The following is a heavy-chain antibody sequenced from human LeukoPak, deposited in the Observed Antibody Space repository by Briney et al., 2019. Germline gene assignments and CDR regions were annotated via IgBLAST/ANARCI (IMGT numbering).Heavy chain of an antibody. CDR1: GYTFTSYA. CDR3: ARNFNHFDY. CDR2: ISYDGRNK. Sequence: SCKASGYTFTSYAMHWVRQAPGKGLEWVAVISYDGRNKYYTDSVKGRFPISRDNSKNTLYLQMNSLRAEDTAVYYCARNFNHFDYWGQGTLVTVSS. V-gene: IGHV3-30*04. D-gene: IGHD1-14*01. J-gene: IGHJ4*02.